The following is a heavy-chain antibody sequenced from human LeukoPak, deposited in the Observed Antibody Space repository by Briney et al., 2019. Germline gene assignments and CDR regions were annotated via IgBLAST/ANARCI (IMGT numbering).Heavy chain of an antibody. D-gene: IGHD1-14*01. V-gene: IGHV3-49*03. CDR1: GFTFGDYH. CDR3: TRDGITCGTTVAY. CDR2: IRNTAYGGTT. Sequence: PGGSLRLSCTGSGFTFGDYHMSWFRQAPGKGLEWVAFIRNTAYGGTTEYAASVKGRFTISRDNSKSIAYLQMNSLRTEDTAIYFCTRDGITCGTTVAYWGQGTLVTVPS. J-gene: IGHJ4*01.